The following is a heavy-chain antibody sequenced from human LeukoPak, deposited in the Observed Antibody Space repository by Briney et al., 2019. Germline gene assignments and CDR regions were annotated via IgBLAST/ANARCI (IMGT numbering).Heavy chain of an antibody. J-gene: IGHJ4*02. CDR1: GYSFTSYW. Sequence: GESLKISCKGSGYSFTSYWIGWVRQMPGKGLEWMGIIYPGDSDTRYSPAFQGQVTISADKSISTAYLQWSSLKASDTAMYYCARQSLRFGEYTYDYRGQGTLVTVSS. D-gene: IGHD3-10*01. CDR3: ARQSLRFGEYTYDY. V-gene: IGHV5-51*01. CDR2: IYPGDSDT.